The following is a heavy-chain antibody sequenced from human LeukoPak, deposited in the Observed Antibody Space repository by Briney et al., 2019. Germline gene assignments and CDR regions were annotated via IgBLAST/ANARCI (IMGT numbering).Heavy chain of an antibody. Sequence: PGRSLRLSCAASGFTFDDYAMHWVRQAPGKGLEWVSGISWNSGSIGYADSVKGRFTISRDNAKNSLYLQMNSLRAEDTALYYCAKGGPLRSSSWDYDYVWGSYRPIYYFDYWGQGTLVTVSS. CDR2: ISWNSGSI. CDR1: GFTFDDYA. D-gene: IGHD3-16*02. V-gene: IGHV3-9*01. CDR3: AKGGPLRSSSWDYDYVWGSYRPIYYFDY. J-gene: IGHJ4*02.